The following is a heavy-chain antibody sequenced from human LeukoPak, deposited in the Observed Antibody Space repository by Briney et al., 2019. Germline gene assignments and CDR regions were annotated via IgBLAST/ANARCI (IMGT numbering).Heavy chain of an antibody. CDR3: ATGSQPGTTFDY. CDR2: ISGDGSVT. Sequence: GGSLRLSCAASGFNFNDYPMHWVRQAPGKGLEWVSLISGDGSVTYYADSVKGRFTISRDNSKNSLYLQMNSLRLEDTALYYCATGSQPGTTFDYWGQGTLVTASS. CDR1: GFNFNDYP. D-gene: IGHD1-14*01. J-gene: IGHJ4*02. V-gene: IGHV3-43*02.